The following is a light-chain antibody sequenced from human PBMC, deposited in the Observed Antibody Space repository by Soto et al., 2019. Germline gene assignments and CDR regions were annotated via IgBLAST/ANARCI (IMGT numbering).Light chain of an antibody. CDR1: QSVSSSY. CDR2: GAS. Sequence: ENVLTQSPGTLSLSPGERATLSCRASQSVSSSYLAWYQQKPGQAPRLLIYGASSRATGIPDRFSGSGSGTDFTLTISSLQPEDVATYYCQKYNSALTWTFGQGTKVDIK. CDR3: QKYNSALTWT. V-gene: IGKV3-20*01. J-gene: IGKJ1*01.